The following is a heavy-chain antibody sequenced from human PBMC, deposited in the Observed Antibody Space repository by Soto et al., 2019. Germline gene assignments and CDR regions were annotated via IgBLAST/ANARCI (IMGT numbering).Heavy chain of an antibody. CDR2: IYYSGST. V-gene: IGHV4-59*01. CDR1: GGSISSYY. J-gene: IGHJ4*02. CDR3: ARVEPYSSSLDY. Sequence: PSETLSLTCTFSGGSISSYYWSWIRQPPGKGLEWIGYIYYSGSTNYNPSLKSRVTISVDTSKNQFSLKLSSVTAADTAVYYCARVEPYSSSLDYWGQGTLVTVSS. D-gene: IGHD6-6*01.